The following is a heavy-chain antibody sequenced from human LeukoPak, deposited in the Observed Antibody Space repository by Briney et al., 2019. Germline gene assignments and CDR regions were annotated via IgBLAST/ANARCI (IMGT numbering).Heavy chain of an antibody. D-gene: IGHD6-19*01. V-gene: IGHV4-39*07. Sequence: SETLSLTCSVSGGSLSSDNYYWGWIRQPPGKGLEWIGNIYYSGSTNYNPSLKSRVTISLDTSKNQFSLRLRSVTAADTAMYYCARGTLYRGWSYYLDFWGQGSQVTVSS. CDR2: IYYSGST. J-gene: IGHJ4*02. CDR1: GGSLSSDNYY. CDR3: ARGTLYRGWSYYLDF.